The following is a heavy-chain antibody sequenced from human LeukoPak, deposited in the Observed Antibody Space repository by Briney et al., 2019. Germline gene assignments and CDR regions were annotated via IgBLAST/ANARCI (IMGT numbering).Heavy chain of an antibody. J-gene: IGHJ3*02. Sequence: PGGSLRLSCAASGFTLSSYAMSWVRQAPGKGLEWVSAISGSGGSTYYADSVKGRFTISRDNSKNTLYLQMNSLRAEDTAVYYCARPYGDYVLRCAFDIWGQGTMVTVSS. V-gene: IGHV3-23*01. CDR1: GFTLSSYA. D-gene: IGHD4-17*01. CDR2: ISGSGGST. CDR3: ARPYGDYVLRCAFDI.